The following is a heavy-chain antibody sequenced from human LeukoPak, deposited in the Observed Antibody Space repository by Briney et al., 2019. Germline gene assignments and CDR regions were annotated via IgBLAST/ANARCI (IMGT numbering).Heavy chain of an antibody. J-gene: IGHJ4*02. V-gene: IGHV3-7*03. CDR3: ATPLDYYDSGGYHQGGD. D-gene: IGHD3-22*01. Sequence: PGGSLRLSCAASGFTFSSHWMTWVRQAPGKGLEWVANIKQDGSKKNYVDSVKGRFTISRDNAKNSLYLQMNSLRAEDTAVYYCATPLDYYDSGGYHQGGDWGQGTPVTVSS. CDR2: IKQDGSKK. CDR1: GFTFSSHW.